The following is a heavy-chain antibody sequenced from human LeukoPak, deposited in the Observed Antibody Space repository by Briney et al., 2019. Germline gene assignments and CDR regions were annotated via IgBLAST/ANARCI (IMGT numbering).Heavy chain of an antibody. J-gene: IGHJ3*02. CDR2: ISRSGGST. CDR3: AKVSSYDSSGYDAFDI. V-gene: IGHV3-23*01. Sequence: GGSLRLSCAASGFTFSSYAMSWVRQAPGNGLEWVAAISRSGGSTYYADSVKGRFTISRDNSKNALYLQMNSLRAEETAVYYCAKVSSYDSSGYDAFDIWGQGTMVTVSS. D-gene: IGHD3-22*01. CDR1: GFTFSSYA.